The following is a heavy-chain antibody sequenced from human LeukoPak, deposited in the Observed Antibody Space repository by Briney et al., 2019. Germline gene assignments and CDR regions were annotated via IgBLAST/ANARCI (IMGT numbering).Heavy chain of an antibody. Sequence: GGSLRLSCAASGFTFDDYAMNWVRQAPGKGLEWVSGINWNGGSTYYRDSVKGRYTISRDNAKNSLYLQMNSLRAEDTALYYCARVKGSGYRNSIDYWGQGTLVTVSS. V-gene: IGHV3-20*04. J-gene: IGHJ4*02. CDR3: ARVKGSGYRNSIDY. CDR1: GFTFDDYA. D-gene: IGHD3-3*01. CDR2: INWNGGST.